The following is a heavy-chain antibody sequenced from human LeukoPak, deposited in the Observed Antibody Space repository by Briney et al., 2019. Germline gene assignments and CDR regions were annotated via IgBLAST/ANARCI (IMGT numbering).Heavy chain of an antibody. J-gene: IGHJ3*02. CDR2: TYYRSKWSN. CDR1: GDSVSSNSAA. CDR3: ARGRPLVGATQNAFDI. V-gene: IGHV6-1*01. D-gene: IGHD1-26*01. Sequence: SQTLSLTCAISGDSVSSNSAAWNWIRQSPSRGLGWVGRTYYRSKWSNNYAVSVRGRITINPDTSKNQFSLQLNSVTPEDAAVYYCARGRPLVGATQNAFDIWGQGTMVTVSS.